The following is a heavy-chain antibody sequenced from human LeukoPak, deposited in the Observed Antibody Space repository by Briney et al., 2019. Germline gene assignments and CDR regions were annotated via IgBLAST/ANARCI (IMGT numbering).Heavy chain of an antibody. D-gene: IGHD3-10*01. CDR1: GFTFSSYW. J-gene: IGHJ5*02. CDR3: ATAGEYRFDH. Sequence: PGGSLRLSCATSGFTFSSYWMHWVRQDPGKGLVWVSRMNPDGSTINYADSVKGRFTISRDNAESTLYLQMNNLRLEDTAVYYCATAGEYRFDHWGQGTLVSVSS. CDR2: MNPDGSTI. V-gene: IGHV3-74*01.